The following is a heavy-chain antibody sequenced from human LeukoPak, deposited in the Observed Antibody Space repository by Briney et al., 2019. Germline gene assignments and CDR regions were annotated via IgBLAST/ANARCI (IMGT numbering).Heavy chain of an antibody. D-gene: IGHD2-2*01. CDR1: GFTLINHA. J-gene: IGHJ6*02. Sequence: GGSLRLSCGAWGFTLINHAMTGVREARGKGVEGVSAIGGRGGVTYYADSVKGRFTISTHNANNSLYLQMTRLTAAHTAVYYCARDASKYHTVPAAMGPYYYYGMDVWGQGTTVTVSS. V-gene: IGHV3-21*04. CDR3: ARDASKYHTVPAAMGPYYYYGMDV. CDR2: IGGRGGVT.